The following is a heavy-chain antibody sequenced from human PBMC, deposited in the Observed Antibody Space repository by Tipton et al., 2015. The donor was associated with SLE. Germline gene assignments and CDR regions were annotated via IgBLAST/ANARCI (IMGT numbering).Heavy chain of an antibody. Sequence: TLSLTCAVYGGSLNGYYWTWIRQSPGKGLERIGEINYSVSTNYNPSLKSRVTISVDTSKNQFSLKLTSVTAADTAVYYRARGAGDWSAYPTYFEYWGQGMLVTVSS. V-gene: IGHV4-34*01. D-gene: IGHD3-3*01. CDR2: INYSVST. CDR1: GGSLNGYY. CDR3: ARGAGDWSAYPTYFEY. J-gene: IGHJ4*02.